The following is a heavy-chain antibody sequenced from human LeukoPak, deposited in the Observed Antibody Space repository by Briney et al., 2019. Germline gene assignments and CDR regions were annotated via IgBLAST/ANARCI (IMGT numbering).Heavy chain of an antibody. J-gene: IGHJ6*03. Sequence: SVKVSCKASGGTFSSYAISWVRQAPGQGLEWMGGIIPIFGTANYAQKFQGRVTITADKSTSTAYMELSSLRSEDTAVYYCAMGRSPGYCSGGSCYPRDYYYYMDVWGKGTTVTVSS. D-gene: IGHD2-15*01. V-gene: IGHV1-69*06. CDR1: GGTFSSYA. CDR3: AMGRSPGYCSGGSCYPRDYYYYMDV. CDR2: IIPIFGTA.